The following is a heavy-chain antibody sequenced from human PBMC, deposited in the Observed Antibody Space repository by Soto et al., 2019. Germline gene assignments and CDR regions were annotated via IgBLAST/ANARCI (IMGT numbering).Heavy chain of an antibody. V-gene: IGHV3-23*01. CDR2: ISGSGGST. Sequence: GGSLRLSCAASGFTFSSYAMSWVRQAPGKGLEWVSAISGSGGSTYYADSVKGRFTISRDNSKNTLYLQMNSLRAEDTAVYYCAKSGSLCSSTSCYVGSRFDYWGQGTLVTVSS. J-gene: IGHJ4*02. D-gene: IGHD2-2*01. CDR3: AKSGSLCSSTSCYVGSRFDY. CDR1: GFTFSSYA.